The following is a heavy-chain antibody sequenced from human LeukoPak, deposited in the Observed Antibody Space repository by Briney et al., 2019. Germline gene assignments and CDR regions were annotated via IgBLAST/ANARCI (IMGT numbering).Heavy chain of an antibody. CDR3: AKGGSLLWSGELPTPPDFFDY. CDR1: GYTFTSYG. CDR2: IGAYNGNT. J-gene: IGHJ4*02. D-gene: IGHD3-10*01. Sequence: GASVKVSCKASGYTFTSYGISWVRQAPGQGLEWMGWIGAYNGNTNYAQKLQGRVTMTTDTSTSTAYMELRSLRSDDTAVYYCAKGGSLLWSGELPTPPDFFDYWGQGTLVTVSS. V-gene: IGHV1-18*01.